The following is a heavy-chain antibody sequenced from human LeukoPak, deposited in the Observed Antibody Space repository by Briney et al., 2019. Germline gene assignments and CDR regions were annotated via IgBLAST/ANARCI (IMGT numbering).Heavy chain of an antibody. J-gene: IGHJ4*02. CDR3: AGGGRISKYYFDY. Sequence: GGSLRLSCAASGFTFSSYWMSWVRQAPGKGLEWVANIKQDGSEKYYVDSVKGRFTISRDNAKNSLYLQMNSLRAEDTAVYYCAGGGRISKYYFDYWGQGTLVTVSS. CDR2: IKQDGSEK. CDR1: GFTFSSYW. V-gene: IGHV3-7*01. D-gene: IGHD2-15*01.